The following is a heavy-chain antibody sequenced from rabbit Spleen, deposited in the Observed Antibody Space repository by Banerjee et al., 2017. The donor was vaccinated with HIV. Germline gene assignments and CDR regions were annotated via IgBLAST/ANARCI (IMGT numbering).Heavy chain of an antibody. CDR3: ARGTSMSYFNL. CDR2: IYTGSSGST. J-gene: IGHJ4*01. CDR1: GIDFSSYYY. V-gene: IGHV1S45*01. D-gene: IGHD1-1*01. Sequence: QEQLVESGGGLVKPGASLTLTCTASGIDFSSYYYMCWVRQAPGKGLEWIGCIYTGSSGSTYYASWAKGRFTISKPSSTTVTLQVTSLTVVDTATYFCARGTSMSYFNLWGPGTLVTVS.